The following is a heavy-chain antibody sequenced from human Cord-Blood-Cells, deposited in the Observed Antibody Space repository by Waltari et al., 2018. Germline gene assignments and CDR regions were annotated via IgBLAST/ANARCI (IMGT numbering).Heavy chain of an antibody. V-gene: IGHV4-34*01. D-gene: IGHD2-15*01. CDR1: GGSFSGYY. Sequence: QVQLQQWGAGLLKPSETLSLTCAVYGGSFSGYYWSWIRQPPGKGLEWIGEINHSGSTNYNPSLKSRVTISVDTSKNQFSLKLSSVTAADMALYYCARGRWDIVVVVAALWYFDLWGRGTLVTVSS. CDR3: ARGRWDIVVVVAALWYFDL. CDR2: INHSGST. J-gene: IGHJ2*01.